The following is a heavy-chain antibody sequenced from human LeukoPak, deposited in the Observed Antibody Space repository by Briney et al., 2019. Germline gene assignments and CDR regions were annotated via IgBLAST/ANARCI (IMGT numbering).Heavy chain of an antibody. CDR3: SRHDSSVMGGNDAFDI. CDR1: GFTFSGSA. V-gene: IGHV3-73*01. Sequence: GWSLRLSCAASGFTFSGSAMHWVRQASGKGLEWVGRIRRRGNSYATAYAASVTGRFTISRDDSKNTAYLQMNSLRAEDTAIYYCSRHDSSVMGGNDAFDIWGQGTLVTVSS. D-gene: IGHD1-26*01. CDR2: IRRRGNSYAT. J-gene: IGHJ3*02.